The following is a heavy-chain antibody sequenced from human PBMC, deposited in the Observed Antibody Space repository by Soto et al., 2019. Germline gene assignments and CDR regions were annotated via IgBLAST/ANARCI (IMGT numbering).Heavy chain of an antibody. V-gene: IGHV1-69*13. J-gene: IGHJ6*02. D-gene: IGHD2-2*02. CDR2: IIPIFGTA. Sequence: SVKVSWKASGGTFSSYAISWVRQAPGQGLEWVGGIIPIFGTANYAQKFQGRVTITADESTSTAYMELSSLRSEDTQVYYCASSDYSTRCYIGGDTVSYYFGTDSLRQGT. CDR1: GGTFSSYA. CDR3: ASSDYSTRCYIGGDTVSYYFGTDS.